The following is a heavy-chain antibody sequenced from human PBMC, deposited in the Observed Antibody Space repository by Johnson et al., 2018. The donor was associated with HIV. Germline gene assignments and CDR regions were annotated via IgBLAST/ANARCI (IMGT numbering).Heavy chain of an antibody. J-gene: IGHJ3*02. Sequence: QVQLVESGGGVVQPGRSLRLSCATSGFTFSNFGMHWVRQAPGKGLEWVAVISYDGSNKYYADSVKGRFTISRDNSKKTVYLQMNSLRGEDTAVYYCARAPQKYNWDYMMAFDIWGQGTMVTVSS. CDR2: ISYDGSNK. V-gene: IGHV3-30*03. CDR3: ARAPQKYNWDYMMAFDI. CDR1: GFTFSNFG. D-gene: IGHD1-7*01.